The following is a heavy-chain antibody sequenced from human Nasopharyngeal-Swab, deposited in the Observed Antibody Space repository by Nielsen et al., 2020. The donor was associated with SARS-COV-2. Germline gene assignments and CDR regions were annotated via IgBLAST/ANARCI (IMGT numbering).Heavy chain of an antibody. Sequence: SLKISCAASGFTFDGYAMHWVRQAPGKGLEWVAGINWDSSSIGYADSVKGRFTISRDNAKNSLYLQMNSLRAEDTALYYCAHIGGSACNVDAFYIWGQGSMVTVSS. V-gene: IGHV3-9*01. J-gene: IGHJ3*02. CDR2: INWDSSSI. D-gene: IGHD6-19*01. CDR3: AHIGGSACNVDAFYI. CDR1: GFTFDGYA.